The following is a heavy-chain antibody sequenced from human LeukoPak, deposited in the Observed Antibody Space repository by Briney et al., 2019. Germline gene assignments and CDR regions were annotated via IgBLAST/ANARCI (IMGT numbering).Heavy chain of an antibody. CDR2: ISGSGGTT. Sequence: GGSLRLSCAASGFSFYTYAMNWVRQAPGKGLQWVAAISGSGGTTYYADSVKGRFTISRDNSKNTVYLQLSSLRAEDTAVYYCAKDPMDFLVDCWGQGTLVTVSS. CDR3: AKDPMDFLVDC. D-gene: IGHD3/OR15-3a*01. CDR1: GFSFYTYA. V-gene: IGHV3-23*01. J-gene: IGHJ4*02.